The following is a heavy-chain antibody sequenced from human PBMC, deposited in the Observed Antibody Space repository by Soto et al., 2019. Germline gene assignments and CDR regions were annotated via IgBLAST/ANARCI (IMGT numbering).Heavy chain of an antibody. J-gene: IGHJ4*02. CDR3: ARAHVVSAVTFDY. CDR2: IYYSGRT. D-gene: IGHD2-2*01. Sequence: QVQLQESGPGLVKPSETLSLTCTVSGGSVSSGDYYWSWIRQPPGKGLEWIGYIYYSGRTNYNPSLKSRVTISLDTSKNQFSLELTSVTAADTAMYYCARAHVVSAVTFDYWGQGTLVTVSS. CDR1: GGSVSSGDYY. V-gene: IGHV4-61*08.